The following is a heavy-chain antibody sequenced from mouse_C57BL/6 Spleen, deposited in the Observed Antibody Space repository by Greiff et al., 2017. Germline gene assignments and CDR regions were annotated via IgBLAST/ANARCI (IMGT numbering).Heavy chain of an antibody. Sequence: QVQLQQSGPELVKPGASVKISCKASGYAFSSSWMNWVKQRPGKGLEWIGRIYPGDGDTNYNGKFKGKATLTADKSSSTAYMQLSSLTSEDSAVYFCARGYYDYDKVAWFAYWGQGTLVTVSA. J-gene: IGHJ3*01. D-gene: IGHD2-4*01. V-gene: IGHV1-82*01. CDR1: GYAFSSSW. CDR2: IYPGDGDT. CDR3: ARGYYDYDKVAWFAY.